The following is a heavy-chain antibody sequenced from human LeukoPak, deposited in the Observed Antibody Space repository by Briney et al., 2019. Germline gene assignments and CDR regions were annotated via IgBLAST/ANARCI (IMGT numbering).Heavy chain of an antibody. Sequence: GGSLRLSCAASGFTFSSYEMNWVRQAPGKGLEWVSYISSRGSIIYYADSVKGRFTISRDNAKNSLYLQMNSLRAEDAAVYYCAKAPVTSCRGAFCYPFDYWGQGTLVTVSS. V-gene: IGHV3-48*03. CDR3: AKAPVTSCRGAFCYPFDY. CDR1: GFTFSSYE. D-gene: IGHD2-15*01. CDR2: ISSRGSII. J-gene: IGHJ4*02.